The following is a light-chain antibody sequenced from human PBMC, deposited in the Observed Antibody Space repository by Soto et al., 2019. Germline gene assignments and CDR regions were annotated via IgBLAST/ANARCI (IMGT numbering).Light chain of an antibody. CDR2: GDN. J-gene: IGLJ2*01. V-gene: IGLV1-44*01. Sequence: QSVLTQPPSASGTPGQRVTISCSGSASSIGTSTVNWYRQLPGTAPKLLIYGDNQRPSGVPDRFSGSKSGTSASLAISGLQSEDEAEYYCAAWDGSLNNVLFGGGTKLTVL. CDR1: ASSIGTST. CDR3: AAWDGSLNNVL.